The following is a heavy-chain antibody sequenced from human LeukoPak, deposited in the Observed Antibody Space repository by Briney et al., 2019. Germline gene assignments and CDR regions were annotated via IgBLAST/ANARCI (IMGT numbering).Heavy chain of an antibody. D-gene: IGHD3-9*01. Sequence: EASVKVSCKASGYTFTSYGISWVRQAPGQGLEWMGWISAYNGNTNYAQKLQGRVTMTTDTSTSTAYMELRSLRSDDTAVYYCARDFDWPGKSRDAFDIWGQGTMVTVSS. V-gene: IGHV1-18*01. CDR1: GYTFTSYG. CDR3: ARDFDWPGKSRDAFDI. J-gene: IGHJ3*02. CDR2: ISAYNGNT.